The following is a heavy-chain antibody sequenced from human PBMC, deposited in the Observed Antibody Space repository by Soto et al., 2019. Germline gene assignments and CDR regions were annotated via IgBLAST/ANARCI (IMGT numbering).Heavy chain of an antibody. CDR2: IIPILGIA. J-gene: IGHJ4*02. CDR3: AREKDRRRGYSTGFDY. Sequence: ASVKVSCKASGGNFSSYTISWVRQAPGQGLEWMGRIIPILGIANYAQKFQGRVTITADKSTSTAYMELSSLRSEDTAVYYCAREKDRRRGYSTGFDYWGQGTLVTVSS. CDR1: GGNFSSYT. D-gene: IGHD5-18*01. V-gene: IGHV1-69*04.